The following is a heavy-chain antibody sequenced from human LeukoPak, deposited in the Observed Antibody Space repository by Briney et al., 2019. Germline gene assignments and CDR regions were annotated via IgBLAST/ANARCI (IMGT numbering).Heavy chain of an antibody. J-gene: IGHJ5*02. D-gene: IGHD2-2*01. V-gene: IGHV4-39*01. Sequence: PSETLSPTCTVSNGSISNSRYYWAWIRQPPGKGLEWIGSVYYSGSTHYHPSQKSRITITVDTSKNQFFLRLSSGTVADTAVYYCARGRVPVPAARRRVANWFDPWGQGTLVTVSS. CDR3: ARGRVPVPAARRRVANWFDP. CDR1: NGSISNSRYY. CDR2: VYYSGST.